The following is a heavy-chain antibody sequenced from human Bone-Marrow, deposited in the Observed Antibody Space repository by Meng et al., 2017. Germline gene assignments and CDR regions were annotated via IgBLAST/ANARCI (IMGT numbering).Heavy chain of an antibody. Sequence: GESLKIPCAASGFTFSSYEMSWVRQAPGKGLEWVGLIKSKVHGGATEYAAPVKGRFSISRDDSKTTLYLEMNSLETGDTAVYYCATEYFGAYNHWGRGARVTVSS. CDR3: ATEYFGAYNH. CDR2: IKSKVHGGAT. J-gene: IGHJ5*02. D-gene: IGHD3-10*01. V-gene: IGHV3-15*01. CDR1: GFTFSSYE.